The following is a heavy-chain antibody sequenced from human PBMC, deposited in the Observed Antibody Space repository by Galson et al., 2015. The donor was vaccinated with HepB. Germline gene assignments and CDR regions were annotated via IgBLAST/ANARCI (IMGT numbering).Heavy chain of an antibody. CDR2: IWYDGSTK. J-gene: IGHJ3*02. Sequence: SLRLSCAASGFTFSSYGMPWVRKAPGKGLEWVAVIWYDGSTKYYADSVKGRFTISRDNSKNTLYLQMNSLRAEDTAVYYCARDGPRIVVVPASPGDAFDIWGQGTMVTVSS. CDR3: ARDGPRIVVVPASPGDAFDI. D-gene: IGHD2-2*01. CDR1: GFTFSSYG. V-gene: IGHV3-33*01.